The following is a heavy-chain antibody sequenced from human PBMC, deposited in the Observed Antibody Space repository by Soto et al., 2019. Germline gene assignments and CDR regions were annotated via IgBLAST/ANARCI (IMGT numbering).Heavy chain of an antibody. CDR1: GYTFTGYY. D-gene: IGHD6-19*01. CDR2: INPNSGGT. V-gene: IGHV1-2*04. CDR3: ARSITSSSGWVFDY. J-gene: IGHJ4*02. Sequence: ASVKVSCKASGYTFTGYYMHWVRQAPGQGLEWMGWINPNSGGTNYAQKFQGWVTMTRDTSISTAYMELRRLRSDDTAVYYCARSITSSSGWVFDYWGQGTLFTVSS.